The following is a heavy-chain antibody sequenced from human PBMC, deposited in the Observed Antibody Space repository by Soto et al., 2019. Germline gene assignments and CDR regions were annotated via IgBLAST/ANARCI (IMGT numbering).Heavy chain of an antibody. Sequence: GGSLRLSCATSGFTFSLYDMYWVRQATGKSLEWVSVIGTAADTYYPGSVQGRFIISRDNVNSFLYLQMNSLRAGDTAVYYCVRARGGEYFGEQLSWGQGTLVTVSS. J-gene: IGHJ4*02. CDR3: VRARGGEYFGEQLS. CDR1: GFTFSLYD. D-gene: IGHD3-10*01. CDR2: IGTAADT. V-gene: IGHV3-13*04.